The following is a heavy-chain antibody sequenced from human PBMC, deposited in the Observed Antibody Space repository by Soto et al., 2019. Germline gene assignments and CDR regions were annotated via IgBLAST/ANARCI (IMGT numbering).Heavy chain of an antibody. CDR1: GGSFSGYY. V-gene: IGHV4-34*01. J-gene: IGHJ3*02. Sequence: QVQLQQWGAGLLKPSETLSLTCAVYGGSFSGYYWSWIRQPPGKGLEWIGEINHSGSTNYNPSLKSRVTISVDTSKNQFSLKLSSVTAADTAVYYCAITSRGAFDIWGQGTMVTVSS. D-gene: IGHD2-2*01. CDR2: INHSGST. CDR3: AITSRGAFDI.